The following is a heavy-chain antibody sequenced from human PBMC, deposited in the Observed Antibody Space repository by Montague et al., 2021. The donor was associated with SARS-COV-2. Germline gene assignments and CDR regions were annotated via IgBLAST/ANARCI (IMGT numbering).Heavy chain of an antibody. V-gene: IGHV6-1*01. CDR2: TYYRSKWYN. CDR1: GDSVSSNSAA. CDR3: ARDLDYYGSGSYPEGFDP. J-gene: IGHJ5*02. D-gene: IGHD3-10*01. Sequence: CAISGDSVSSNSAAWNWIRQSPSSGLEWLVRTYYRSKWYNDYAVSVKSRITINPDTSKNQFSLQLNSVTPEDTAVYYCARDLDYYGSGSYPEGFDPWGQGTLVTVSS.